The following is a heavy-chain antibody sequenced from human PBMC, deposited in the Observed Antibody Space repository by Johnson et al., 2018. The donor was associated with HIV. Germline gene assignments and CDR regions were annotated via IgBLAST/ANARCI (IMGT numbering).Heavy chain of an antibody. CDR3: AKDRAHSSNYLDAFDI. Sequence: QVQLLESGGGVVQPGRSLRLSCAASGFTFSSYAMHWVRQAPGKGLEWVAFIRFDGSSKYYGDSVKGRFSISRDNSKNTLYLQMNSLRAEDTAVYYCAKDRAHSSNYLDAFDIWGQGTMVTVSS. V-gene: IGHV3-30*02. D-gene: IGHD3-22*01. CDR2: IRFDGSSK. J-gene: IGHJ3*02. CDR1: GFTFSSYA.